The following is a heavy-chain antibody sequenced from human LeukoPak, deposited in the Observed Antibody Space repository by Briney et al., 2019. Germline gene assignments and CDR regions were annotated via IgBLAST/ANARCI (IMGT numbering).Heavy chain of an antibody. CDR3: AKDRSGYGDAFDI. CDR2: ISYDGSNK. D-gene: IGHD5-12*01. J-gene: IGHJ3*02. Sequence: GRSLRLSCAASGFTFSSYGMHWVRQAPGKGLEWVAVISYDGSNKYYADSVKGRFTISRDNSKNTLYLQMNSLRAEDTAVYYCAKDRSGYGDAFDIWGQGTMVTVSS. V-gene: IGHV3-30*18. CDR1: GFTFSSYG.